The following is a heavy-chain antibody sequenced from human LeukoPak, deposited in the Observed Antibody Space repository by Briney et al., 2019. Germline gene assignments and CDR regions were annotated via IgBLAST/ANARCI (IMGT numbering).Heavy chain of an antibody. CDR2: IRYDGKEE. V-gene: IGHV3-30*02. Sequence: PGGSLRLSCAASGFTFSDYGIHWVRQSPGKGLEWVTFIRYDGKEEYYAESVKGRFSVSKDNFRNTAFLQLSSLRVEDTAVYFCVKDLRDSSSFYSHLDWGQGTLVTVSS. CDR3: VKDLRDSSSFYSHLD. J-gene: IGHJ4*02. CDR1: GFTFSDYG. D-gene: IGHD6-13*01.